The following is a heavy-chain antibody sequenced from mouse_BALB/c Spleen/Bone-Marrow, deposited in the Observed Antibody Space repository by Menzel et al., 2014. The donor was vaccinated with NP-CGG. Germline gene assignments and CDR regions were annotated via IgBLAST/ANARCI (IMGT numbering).Heavy chain of an antibody. CDR1: GFTFSSYT. V-gene: IGHV5-12-2*01. J-gene: IGHJ4*01. Sequence: EVQLVESGGGLVQPGGSLKLSCAASGFTFSSYTMSWVRPTPEKRLEWVAYISNGGGSTYYPDTVKGRFTISRDNAKNTLYLQMSSLKSEDTAMYYCARRGDYYAMDYWGQGTSVTVSS. CDR3: ARRGDYYAMDY. CDR2: ISNGGGST.